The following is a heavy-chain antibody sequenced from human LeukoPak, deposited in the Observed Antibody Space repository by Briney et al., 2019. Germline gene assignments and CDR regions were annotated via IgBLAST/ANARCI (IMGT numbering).Heavy chain of an antibody. V-gene: IGHV1-3*01. Sequence: ASVKVSCKASGYTFTSYAMHWVRQAPGQRLEWMGWINAGNGNTKYSQKFQGRVTITRGTSASTAYMELSSLRSEDTAVYYCALIAAAGTDLLDYWGQGTLVTVSS. CDR3: ALIAAAGTDLLDY. J-gene: IGHJ4*02. D-gene: IGHD6-13*01. CDR2: INAGNGNT. CDR1: GYTFTSYA.